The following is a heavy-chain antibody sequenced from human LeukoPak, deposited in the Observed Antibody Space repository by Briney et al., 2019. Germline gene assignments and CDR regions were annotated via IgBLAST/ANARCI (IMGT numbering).Heavy chain of an antibody. CDR2: INPNSGDT. V-gene: IGHV1-2*02. J-gene: IGHJ4*02. CDR1: GYTFTGHY. Sequence: ASVKVSCKASGYTFTGHYMHWVRQAPGQGLEWMGWINPNSGDTNYAQKFQGRVTMTRDTSISTAYMEVSRLRSDDTAAYYCARDPRGSIAVRRIFEYWGQGTLVTVSS. D-gene: IGHD6-6*01. CDR3: ARDPRGSIAVRRIFEY.